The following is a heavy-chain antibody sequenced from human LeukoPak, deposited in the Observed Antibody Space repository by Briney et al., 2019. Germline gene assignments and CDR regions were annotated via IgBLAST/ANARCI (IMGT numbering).Heavy chain of an antibody. CDR3: ARGRAVSSTPPFDP. Sequence: GGSLRLSCAASGFSFSYYSMHWVRQAPGKGLEWVSSITSGSNYMYYADSVKGRFTISRDNAKNSLYLQMNSLRAEDTAVYYCARGRAVSSTPPFDPWGQGTLVTVSS. CDR2: ITSGSNYM. CDR1: GFSFSYYS. V-gene: IGHV3-21*01. J-gene: IGHJ5*02. D-gene: IGHD6-13*01.